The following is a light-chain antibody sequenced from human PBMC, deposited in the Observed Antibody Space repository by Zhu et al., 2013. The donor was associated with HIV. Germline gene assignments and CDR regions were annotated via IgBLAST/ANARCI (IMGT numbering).Light chain of an antibody. CDR1: SSNIGNNY. Sequence: QSVLTQTPSVSAAPGQKVTISCSGSSSNIGNNYVTWYQQLPGIAPKVLNYDSNQRPSGIPDPLSGSRSGTSASLAISGLQSEDEADYHCAAWDDSLSVVFGGGTKLTVL. J-gene: IGLJ2*01. V-gene: IGLV1-51*01. CDR2: DSN. CDR3: AAWDDSLSVV.